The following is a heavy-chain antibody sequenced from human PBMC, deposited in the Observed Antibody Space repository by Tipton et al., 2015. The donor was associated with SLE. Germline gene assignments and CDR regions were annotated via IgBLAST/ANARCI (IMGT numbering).Heavy chain of an antibody. V-gene: IGHV5-10-1*01. D-gene: IGHD6-19*01. CDR3: GRGAIAVTGYYYYHMDV. Sequence: QLVQSGAEVKKPGESLRISCKGSGYSFTSYWISWVRQMPGKGLEWMGRIDPSDSYTNYSPSFQGHVTISADKSISTAYLQWSSLKASDTAMYYCGRGAIAVTGYYYYHMDVWGKVTTVAVSS. CDR2: IDPSDSYT. CDR1: GYSFTSYW. J-gene: IGHJ6*03.